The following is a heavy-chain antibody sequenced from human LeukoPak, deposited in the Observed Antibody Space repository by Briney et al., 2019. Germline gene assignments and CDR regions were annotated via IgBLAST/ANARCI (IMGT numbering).Heavy chain of an antibody. CDR2: IYPGDSDT. J-gene: IGHJ4*02. CDR3: ARQPKYSYGSDFFDY. CDR1: GYSFTSYW. D-gene: IGHD5-18*01. Sequence: GESLKISCKGSGYSFTSYWIGWVRQMPGKGLEWMGIIYPGDSDTRYSPSFQGQVTISADKSISTAYLQWSSLKASDTAMYYCARQPKYSYGSDFFDYWGQGTLVTVSS. V-gene: IGHV5-51*01.